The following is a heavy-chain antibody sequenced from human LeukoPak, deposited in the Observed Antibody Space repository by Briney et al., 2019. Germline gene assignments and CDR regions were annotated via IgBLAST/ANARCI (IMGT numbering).Heavy chain of an antibody. J-gene: IGHJ5*02. CDR1: SGSISNYY. CDR3: ARHGVSAAGSWNWFDP. CDR2: FSYSGST. V-gene: IGHV4-59*08. Sequence: PSETLSLTCTVSSGSISNYYWGWIRQPPGKGLEWIGFFSYSGSTNYNPSLKSRVTISVDTSKNQFSLKLSSVTAADTAVYYCARHGVSAAGSWNWFDPWGQGTLVTVSS. D-gene: IGHD6-13*01.